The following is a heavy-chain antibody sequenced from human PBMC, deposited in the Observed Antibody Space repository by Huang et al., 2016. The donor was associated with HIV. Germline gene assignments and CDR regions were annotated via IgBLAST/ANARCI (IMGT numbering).Heavy chain of an antibody. CDR3: AIFGITRLDY. Sequence: QVQLQESGPGLVRPSETLSLTCTVSGDSISSHYWSWIRQPPGKGLEWIGTIYDSGSTNFNPSLKSRVTTSVDTSNKQFSLKLDSVTAADTAIYYCAIFGITRLDYWGQGTLVTVSS. CDR1: GDSISSHY. D-gene: IGHD1-20*01. J-gene: IGHJ4*02. V-gene: IGHV4-59*11. CDR2: IYDSGST.